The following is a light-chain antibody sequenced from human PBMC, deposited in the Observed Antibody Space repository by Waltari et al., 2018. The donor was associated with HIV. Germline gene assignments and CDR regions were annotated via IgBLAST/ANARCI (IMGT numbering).Light chain of an antibody. J-gene: IGLJ3*02. CDR2: SNK. V-gene: IGLV1-44*01. CDR3: AAWDDSLNGPV. CDR1: SSNIGANR. Sequence: QSVLTQPPSASGTAGQGVTVPCSGCSSNIGANRVNCYKQLPGTAPKLLIYSNKQRPSGVPGRFSGSKPGTSAALAISGLQSEDEADYFCAAWDDSLNGPVFGGGTKLTVL.